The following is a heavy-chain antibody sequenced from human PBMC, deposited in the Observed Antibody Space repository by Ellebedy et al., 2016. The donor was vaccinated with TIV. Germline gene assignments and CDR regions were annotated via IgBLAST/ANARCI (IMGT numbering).Heavy chain of an antibody. CDR2: IKQDGSDK. CDR1: GFTFSSSW. Sequence: PGGSLRLSCAASGFTFSSSWMTWVRQAPGKGLEWVANIKQDGSDKFYVDSVKGRFTISRDNAKNSLYLQMDSLRAEDTAVYFCARAPRGGTDYWGQGTLVTVSS. CDR3: ARAPRGGTDY. D-gene: IGHD3-10*01. V-gene: IGHV3-7*03. J-gene: IGHJ4*02.